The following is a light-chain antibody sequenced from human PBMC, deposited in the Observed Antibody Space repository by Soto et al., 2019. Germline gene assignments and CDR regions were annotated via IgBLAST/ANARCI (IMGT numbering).Light chain of an antibody. CDR2: GNS. J-gene: IGLJ2*01. V-gene: IGLV1-40*01. CDR1: SSNIGAGYD. Sequence: QSVLTQPPSVSGAPGQRVNISCTGSSSNIGAGYDVHWYQQLPGTAPKLLIYGNSNRPSGVPDRFSGSKSGTSASLAITGLHAEDEADYYCQSYDSSLSGHVVFGGGTKLTVL. CDR3: QSYDSSLSGHVV.